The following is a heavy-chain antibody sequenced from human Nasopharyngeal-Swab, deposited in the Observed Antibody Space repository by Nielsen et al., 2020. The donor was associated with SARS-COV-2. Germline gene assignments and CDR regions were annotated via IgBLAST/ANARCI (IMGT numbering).Heavy chain of an antibody. Sequence: GASLKISCAASGFTFSSYAMHWVRQAPGKGLEWVAVISYDGSNKYYADSVKGRFTISRDNSKNTLYLQMNSLRAEDTAVYYCARDRGGSYSFLFDYWGQGTLVTVSS. CDR1: GFTFSSYA. CDR3: ARDRGGSYSFLFDY. V-gene: IGHV3-30*04. J-gene: IGHJ4*02. CDR2: ISYDGSNK. D-gene: IGHD1-26*01.